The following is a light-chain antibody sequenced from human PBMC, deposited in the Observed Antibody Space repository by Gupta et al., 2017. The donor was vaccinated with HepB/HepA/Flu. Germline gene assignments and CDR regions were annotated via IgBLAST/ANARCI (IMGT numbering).Light chain of an antibody. Sequence: DIQLTQSPSFVSASVGERVTITCRASPGMSGFLAWYQQKPGKAPKLLLYGVSNLHSGVSSRFGGSGSGTAFTLTITSLQPDDLASYFCQQTSAFPWTFGQGTRVEIK. V-gene: IGKV1-12*01. CDR3: QQTSAFPWT. J-gene: IGKJ1*01. CDR2: GVS. CDR1: PGMSGF.